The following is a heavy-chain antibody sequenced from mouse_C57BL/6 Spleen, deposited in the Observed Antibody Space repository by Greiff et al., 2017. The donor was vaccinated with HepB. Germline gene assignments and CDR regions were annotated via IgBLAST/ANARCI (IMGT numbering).Heavy chain of an antibody. J-gene: IGHJ3*01. D-gene: IGHD1-1*01. CDR1: GYAFSSSW. CDR3: ARRGSSTPFAY. V-gene: IGHV1-82*01. Sequence: VQLQQSGPELVKPGASVKISCKASGYAFSSSWMNWVKQRPGKGLEWIGRIYPGDGDTNYNGKFKGKATLTADKSSSTAYMQLSSLTSEASAVYFCARRGSSTPFAYWGQGTLVTVSA. CDR2: IYPGDGDT.